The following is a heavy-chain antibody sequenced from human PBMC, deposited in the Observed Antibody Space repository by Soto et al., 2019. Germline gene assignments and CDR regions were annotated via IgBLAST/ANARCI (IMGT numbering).Heavy chain of an antibody. J-gene: IGHJ6*02. CDR1: GYTFSTYG. D-gene: IGHD1-1*01. CDR3: VRGGILEANRPYYYYGLDV. CDR2: VSPYNGNT. V-gene: IGHV1-18*01. Sequence: ASVKVSCKVFGYTFSTYGLSWVRQAPGQGLERMGWVSPYNGNTYYAPGLQGRVTMTTDTSTNTAYMSLRSLRSDDTAIYYCVRGGILEANRPYYYYGLDVWGQGTPVTVSS.